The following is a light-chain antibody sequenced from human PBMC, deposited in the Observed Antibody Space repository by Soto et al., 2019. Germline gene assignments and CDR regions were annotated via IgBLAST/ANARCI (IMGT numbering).Light chain of an antibody. J-gene: IGKJ1*01. CDR3: QQYNNWPPWT. CDR2: GAS. CDR1: QSVNTN. Sequence: EVVMTQSPVTLSVSPGEGATLSCRASQSVNTNLAWYQQKLGQPPRLLIYGASTRATGIPGRFSGSGSGTEFTLTISRLQSEDFAVYYSQQYNNWPPWTFGQGTRVELK. V-gene: IGKV3-15*01.